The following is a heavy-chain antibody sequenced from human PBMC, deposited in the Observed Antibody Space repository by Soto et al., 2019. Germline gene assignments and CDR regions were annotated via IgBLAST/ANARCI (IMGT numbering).Heavy chain of an antibody. CDR2: VTPNSGNT. Sequence: ASVKVSCKASGYAFTSYDINWVRQATGQGLEWMGWVTPNSGNTGYAQKFQGRVTMTRSTSMSTAYMELSSLKSGDTAVYYCARMIWDCTTTSCSDYYYGLDVWGQGTTVTVS. CDR1: GYAFTSYD. J-gene: IGHJ6*02. CDR3: ARMIWDCTTTSCSDYYYGLDV. D-gene: IGHD2-2*01. V-gene: IGHV1-8*01.